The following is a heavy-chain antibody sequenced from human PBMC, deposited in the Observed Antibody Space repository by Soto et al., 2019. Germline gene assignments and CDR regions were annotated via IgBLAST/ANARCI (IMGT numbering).Heavy chain of an antibody. CDR2: IIPIFGTA. Sequence: SVKVSCKPSEDTFRNYAIIWVRQAPGQGLEWMGGIIPIFGTANYAQKFQGRVTITADTSANTVYWELRSLRSEDTAVYYCASTTYDSSAYYYWYLGLWGRGTLVTVSS. CDR3: ASTTYDSSAYYYWYLGL. CDR1: EDTFRNYA. J-gene: IGHJ2*01. D-gene: IGHD3-22*01. V-gene: IGHV1-69*06.